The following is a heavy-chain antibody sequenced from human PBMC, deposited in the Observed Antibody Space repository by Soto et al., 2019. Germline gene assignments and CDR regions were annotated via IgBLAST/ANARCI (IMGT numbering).Heavy chain of an antibody. CDR1: GYIFTSYA. Sequence: GASVKVSCKASGYIFTSYAIYWVRQAPGQRLEWMGWINAGNGNTKYSQKLQGRVTFTGDTSASTAHMELSSLRSEDTAVYFCARGVENIVVVLDVFGYYGMDVWGQGTTVTVSS. CDR3: ARGVENIVVVLDVFGYYGMDV. V-gene: IGHV1-3*01. J-gene: IGHJ6*02. D-gene: IGHD2-2*01. CDR2: INAGNGNT.